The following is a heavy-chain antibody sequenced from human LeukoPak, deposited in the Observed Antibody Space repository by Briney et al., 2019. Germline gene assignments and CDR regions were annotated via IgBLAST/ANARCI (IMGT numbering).Heavy chain of an antibody. CDR2: IKSDESTR. V-gene: IGHV3-74*01. Sequence: GGYLRLSCAASGFTFTSYWMHWVRQAPGKGLVWVSRIKSDESTRDYADFVKGRFTISRDNSKNTLYLQMNSLRAEDTALYYCARYVGDDGGRLDHWGQGTLVTVSS. J-gene: IGHJ4*02. CDR3: ARYVGDDGGRLDH. CDR1: GFTFTSYW. D-gene: IGHD4-17*01.